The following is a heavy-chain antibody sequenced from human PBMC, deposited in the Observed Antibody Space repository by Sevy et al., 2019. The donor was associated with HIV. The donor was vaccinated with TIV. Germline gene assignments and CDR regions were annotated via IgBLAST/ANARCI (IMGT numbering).Heavy chain of an antibody. CDR1: GFTFSSYA. Sequence: GGSLRLSCAASGFTFSSYAMHWVRQAPGKGLEWVAVISYDGSNKYYADSVKGRFTISRDNSKNTLYLQMNSLRAEDTAVYDCAREVRILSRSDAFDIWGQGTMVTVSS. CDR2: ISYDGSNK. CDR3: AREVRILSRSDAFDI. J-gene: IGHJ3*02. D-gene: IGHD2-15*01. V-gene: IGHV3-30-3*01.